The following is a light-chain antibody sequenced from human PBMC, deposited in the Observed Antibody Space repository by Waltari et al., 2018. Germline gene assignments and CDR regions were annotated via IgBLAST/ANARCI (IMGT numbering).Light chain of an antibody. CDR3: RQYYSIALN. CDR2: AAS. Sequence: DIQMTQSPSSLSASVGDRDTIPCRAGQVIGNALAWYQQKPGKAPKPSFYAASRLESWGPSSFSSGGAATDDSLTISSRQHEDVAAYYYRQYYSIALNFGGGTKVEIK. V-gene: IGKV1-NL1*01. CDR1: QVIGNA. J-gene: IGKJ4*01.